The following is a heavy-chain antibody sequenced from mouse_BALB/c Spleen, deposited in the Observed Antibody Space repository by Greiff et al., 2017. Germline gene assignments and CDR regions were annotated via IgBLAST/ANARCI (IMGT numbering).Heavy chain of an antibody. CDR1: GFNIKDTY. CDR3: ARDYYGSSDY. V-gene: IGHV14-3*02. CDR2: IDPANGNT. D-gene: IGHD1-1*01. J-gene: IGHJ2*01. Sequence: EVQLQESGAELVKPGASVKLSCTASGFNIKDTYMHWVKQRPEQGLEWIGRIDPANGNTKYDPKFQGKATITADTSSNTAYLQLSSLTSEDTAVYYCARDYYGSSDYWGQGTTLTVSS.